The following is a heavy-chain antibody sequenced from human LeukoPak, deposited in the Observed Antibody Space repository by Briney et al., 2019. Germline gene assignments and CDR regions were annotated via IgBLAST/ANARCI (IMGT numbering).Heavy chain of an antibody. Sequence: GGSLRLSCAASGFSFSSSWMHWVRQVPGKGLEWVSRINDDETSTTYAESVKGRFTISRDNAKNTLFLQMNSLRAEDTAVYYCATTGSGSYYDYWGQGTLVTVSS. CDR1: GFSFSSSW. CDR2: INDDETST. V-gene: IGHV3-74*01. CDR3: ATTGSGSYYDY. J-gene: IGHJ4*02. D-gene: IGHD1-26*01.